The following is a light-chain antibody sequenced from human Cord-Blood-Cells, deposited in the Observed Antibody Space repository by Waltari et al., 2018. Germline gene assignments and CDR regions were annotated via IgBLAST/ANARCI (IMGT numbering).Light chain of an antibody. Sequence: DIQMTQSPSSLSVSVGDRVTITCRASQSISSYLNWYQQKPGKAPKLLIYSASSLQSGVPSRFSGSGSGTDFTRTISSLQPEDFATYYCQQSYSTPLSFGGGATVEI. CDR2: SAS. J-gene: IGKJ4*01. CDR1: QSISSY. CDR3: QQSYSTPLS. V-gene: IGKV1-39*01.